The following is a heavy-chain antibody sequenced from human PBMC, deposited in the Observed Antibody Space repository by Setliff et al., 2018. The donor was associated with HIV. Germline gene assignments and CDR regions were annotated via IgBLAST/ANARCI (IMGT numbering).Heavy chain of an antibody. D-gene: IGHD3-22*01. CDR3: ATGRDSSGYYFLADY. J-gene: IGHJ4*02. Sequence: ASVKVSCKTSGYTFTGYHMHWVRQAPGQGLEWMGWINPNSGGTIYAQKFQDRVTMTRNTSSSTAYMELSRLRSDDTAVYYCATGRDSSGYYFLADYWGRGTLVTVSS. CDR2: INPNSGGT. CDR1: GYTFTGYH. V-gene: IGHV1-2*02.